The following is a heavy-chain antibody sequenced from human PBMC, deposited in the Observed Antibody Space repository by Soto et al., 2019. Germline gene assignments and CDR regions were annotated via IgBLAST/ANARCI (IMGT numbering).Heavy chain of an antibody. D-gene: IGHD4-17*01. V-gene: IGHV4-34*01. Sequence: PSETLSLTCAVHGGSFSGYYWSWIRQPPGKGLEWIGEINHSGSTNYNPSLKSRVTLSVDTSKNQFSLKLSSVTAADTAVYYCARGDWKDYAYGDYYYYGMDVWGQGTTVTVSS. CDR2: INHSGST. J-gene: IGHJ6*02. CDR1: GGSFSGYY. CDR3: ARGDWKDYAYGDYYYYGMDV.